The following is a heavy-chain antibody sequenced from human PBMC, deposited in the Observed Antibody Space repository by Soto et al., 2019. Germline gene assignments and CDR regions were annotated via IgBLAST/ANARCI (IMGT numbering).Heavy chain of an antibody. CDR3: ARGTPTPGIDY. V-gene: IGHV3-7*03. CDR2: IQEDGREM. J-gene: IGHJ4*02. D-gene: IGHD6-13*01. Sequence: GGSLRLSCAASGFNGRSYWMNWVRQAPGKGLEWVANIQEDGREMYYVDSVKGRFTVARDNAENSLYLQMNSLRAEDTAVYYCARGTPTPGIDYWGLGTLVTVSS. CDR1: GFNGRSYW.